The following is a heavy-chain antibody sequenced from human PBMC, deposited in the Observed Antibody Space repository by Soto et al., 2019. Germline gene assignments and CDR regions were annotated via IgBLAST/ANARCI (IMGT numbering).Heavy chain of an antibody. Sequence: TLSLTCTVSGGSISSGGYYWSWVRQHPGKGPEWIGYIYYTGSMYYNPSLKSRVTISVDTSKNQFSLKLSSVTAADTAVYYCARARDYGDYFDYWGQGTLVTVSS. CDR2: IYYTGSM. CDR1: GGSISSGGYY. V-gene: IGHV4-31*03. D-gene: IGHD4-17*01. CDR3: ARARDYGDYFDY. J-gene: IGHJ4*02.